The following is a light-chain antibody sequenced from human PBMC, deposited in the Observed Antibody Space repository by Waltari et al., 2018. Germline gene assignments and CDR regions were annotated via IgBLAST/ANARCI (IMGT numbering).Light chain of an antibody. CDR1: SSDIGANRY. CDR2: EVT. V-gene: IGLV2-14*01. Sequence: QSALTQPASVSGSPGQSVTVSCRRTSSDIGANRYVSWYQRHPGKAPKLLIFEVTNRPSDVSYRFSASKSGNTASLIISDLQSEDEADYFCSSWTATYTLLFGGGTKLTVL. CDR3: SSWTATYTLL. J-gene: IGLJ3*02.